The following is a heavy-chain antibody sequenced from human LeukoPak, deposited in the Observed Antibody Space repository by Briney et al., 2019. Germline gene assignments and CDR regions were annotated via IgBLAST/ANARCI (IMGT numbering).Heavy chain of an antibody. CDR3: ARYYYDSDAYHFDS. J-gene: IGHJ4*02. V-gene: IGHV3-11*01. D-gene: IGHD3-22*01. CDR1: GFTFSDYY. Sequence: GGSLRLSCAASGFTFSDYYMSWIRQAPGKGLEWVSYISSSGSIIYYADSVKGRFTISRDNAKNSLSLQMNSLRAEDTAVYFCARYYYDSDAYHFDSWGQGTLVTVSS. CDR2: ISSSGSII.